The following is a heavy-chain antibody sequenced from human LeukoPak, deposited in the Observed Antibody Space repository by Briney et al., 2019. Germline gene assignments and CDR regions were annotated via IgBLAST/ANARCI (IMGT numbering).Heavy chain of an antibody. D-gene: IGHD6-6*01. J-gene: IGHJ4*02. Sequence: GASVKVSCKASGYTFTGYYMHWVRQAPGQGLEWMEWINPNSGGTNYAQKFQGRVTMTRDTSISTAYMELSRLRSDDTAVYYCARADGDSSSSSDYWGQGTLVTVSS. CDR2: INPNSGGT. CDR1: GYTFTGYY. V-gene: IGHV1-2*02. CDR3: ARADGDSSSSSDY.